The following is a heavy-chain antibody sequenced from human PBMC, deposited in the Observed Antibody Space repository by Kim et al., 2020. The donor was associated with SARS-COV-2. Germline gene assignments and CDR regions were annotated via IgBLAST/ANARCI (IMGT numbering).Heavy chain of an antibody. D-gene: IGHD2-15*01. CDR2: IYYSGST. CDR1: GGSISSGGYY. J-gene: IGHJ4*02. V-gene: IGHV4-31*03. Sequence: SETLSLTCTVSGGSISSGGYYWSWIRQHPGKGLEWIGYIYYSGSTYYNPSLKSRVTISVDTSKNQFSLKLSSVTAADTAVYYCARDHCSGGSCYFDYWGQGTLVTVSS. CDR3: ARDHCSGGSCYFDY.